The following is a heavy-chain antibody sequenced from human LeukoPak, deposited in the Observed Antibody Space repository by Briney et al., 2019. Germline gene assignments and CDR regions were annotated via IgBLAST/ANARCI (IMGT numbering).Heavy chain of an antibody. CDR3: ARDQHGVTTRWFDP. D-gene: IGHD4-17*01. Sequence: ASVKVSCKASGYTFTSYGISWVRQAPGQGLEWMGWISAYNGNTNYAQKLQGRVTMTTDTSTSTAYMELRSLRSNDTAVYYRARDQHGVTTRWFDPWGQGTLVTVSS. CDR2: ISAYNGNT. CDR1: GYTFTSYG. V-gene: IGHV1-18*04. J-gene: IGHJ5*02.